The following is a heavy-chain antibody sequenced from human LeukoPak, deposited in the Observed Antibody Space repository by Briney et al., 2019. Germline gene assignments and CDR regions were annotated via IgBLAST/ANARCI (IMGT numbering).Heavy chain of an antibody. CDR3: ARDILMVGATHYFDY. J-gene: IGHJ4*02. Sequence: SETLSLTCTVSGGSITTYYWSWIRQPPGKGLEWIGCIHHSMSPTYNPSLKSRVTTSVDTSKNQFSLKVSSVTAADTAVYYCARDILMVGATHYFDYWGQGTLVTVSS. CDR2: IHHSMSP. D-gene: IGHD1-26*01. CDR1: GGSITTYY. V-gene: IGHV4-59*01.